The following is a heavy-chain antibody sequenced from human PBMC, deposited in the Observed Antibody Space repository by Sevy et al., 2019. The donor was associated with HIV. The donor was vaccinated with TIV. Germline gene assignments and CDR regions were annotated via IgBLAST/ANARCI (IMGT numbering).Heavy chain of an antibody. D-gene: IGHD3-16*01. CDR3: ANTLAKGDDAFNI. CDR2: ISRSGGST. J-gene: IGHJ3*02. Sequence: GGSLRLSCAASGFTFSSYAMSWVRQAPGKGLEWVSAISRSGGSTYYADSVKGRFTISRDNSKNTLYLQMNSLRAEDTAVYYCANTLAKGDDAFNIWGQGTMVTVSS. V-gene: IGHV3-23*01. CDR1: GFTFSSYA.